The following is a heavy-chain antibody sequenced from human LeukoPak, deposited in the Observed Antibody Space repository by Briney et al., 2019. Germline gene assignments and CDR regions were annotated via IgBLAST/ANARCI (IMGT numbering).Heavy chain of an antibody. J-gene: IGHJ4*02. CDR3: ARGFTMVRGVIILDY. D-gene: IGHD3-10*01. Sequence: GASVKVSCKASGYTFTGYYMQWVRQAPGQGLEWMGWINPNSGGTNYAQKFQGRVTMTRDTSISTAYMELSRLRSDDTAVYYCARGFTMVRGVIILDYWGQGTLVTVSS. V-gene: IGHV1-2*02. CDR2: INPNSGGT. CDR1: GYTFTGYY.